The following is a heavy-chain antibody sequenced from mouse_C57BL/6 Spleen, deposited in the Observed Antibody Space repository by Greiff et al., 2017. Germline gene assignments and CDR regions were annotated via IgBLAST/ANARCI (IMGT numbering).Heavy chain of an antibody. J-gene: IGHJ2*01. V-gene: IGHV1-39*01. CDR3: ARGLITTVPYYFDY. CDR2: INPNYGTT. Sequence: EVKLMESGPELVKPGASVKISCKASGYSFTDYNMNWVKQSNGKSLEWIGVINPNYGTTSYNQKFKGKATLTVDQSSSTAYMQLNSLTSEDSAVYYCARGLITTVPYYFDYWGQGTTLTVSS. CDR1: GYSFTDYN. D-gene: IGHD1-1*01.